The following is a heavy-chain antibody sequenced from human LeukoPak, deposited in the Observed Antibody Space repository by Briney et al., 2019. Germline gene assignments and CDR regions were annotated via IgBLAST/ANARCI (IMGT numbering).Heavy chain of an antibody. Sequence: GGSLRLSCAASGFTFNNYAMSWVRQAPGKGLEWVSAISGSGGSTYYADSVKGRFTISRDNSKNTLYLQMNSLRAEDTAVYYCARGDYYDPPTSWGQGTLVTVSS. V-gene: IGHV3-23*01. D-gene: IGHD3-22*01. CDR1: GFTFNNYA. CDR2: ISGSGGST. CDR3: ARGDYYDPPTS. J-gene: IGHJ5*02.